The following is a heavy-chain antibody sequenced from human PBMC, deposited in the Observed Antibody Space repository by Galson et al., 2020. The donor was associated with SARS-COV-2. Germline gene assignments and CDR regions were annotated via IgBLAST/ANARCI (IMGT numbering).Heavy chain of an antibody. CDR2: IRYDGSNK. CDR1: GFTFSSYG. Sequence: GGSLRLSCAASGFTFSSYGMHWVRQAPGKGLEWVAFIRYDGSNKYYADSVKGRFTISRDNSKNTLYLQMNSLRAEDMAVYYCAKHYDFWSGHQKGGWFDPWGQGTLVTVSS. D-gene: IGHD3-3*01. CDR3: AKHYDFWSGHQKGGWFDP. V-gene: IGHV3-30*02. J-gene: IGHJ5*02.